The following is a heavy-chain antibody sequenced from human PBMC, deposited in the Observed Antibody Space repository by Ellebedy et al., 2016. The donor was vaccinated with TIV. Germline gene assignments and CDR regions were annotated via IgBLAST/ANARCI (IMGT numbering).Heavy chain of an antibody. D-gene: IGHD1-14*01. CDR3: ARDKANRYLDH. CDR2: IWFDGSNQ. J-gene: IGHJ4*02. V-gene: IGHV3-33*08. CDR1: GFTFDSYA. Sequence: PGGSLRLSCVASGFTFDSYAMHWVRQAPGKGLEWVAMIWFDGSNQYYADSVKGRSTISRDNSQNTVDLHMSSLRSEDTAVYYCARDKANRYLDHWGQGTLVTVSS.